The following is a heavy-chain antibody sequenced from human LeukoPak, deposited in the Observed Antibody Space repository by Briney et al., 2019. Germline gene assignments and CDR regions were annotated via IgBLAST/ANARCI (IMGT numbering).Heavy chain of an antibody. Sequence: SCKASGYTFPNYVMSWVRQAPGKGLEWVSGISGSGGNTYYADSVKGRFTISRDNSKNTLHLQMNSLRAEDAAVYYCANEYSKGDVWGQGTMVTVSS. CDR1: GYTFPNYV. J-gene: IGHJ3*01. D-gene: IGHD4-11*01. V-gene: IGHV3-23*01. CDR2: ISGSGGNT. CDR3: ANEYSKGDV.